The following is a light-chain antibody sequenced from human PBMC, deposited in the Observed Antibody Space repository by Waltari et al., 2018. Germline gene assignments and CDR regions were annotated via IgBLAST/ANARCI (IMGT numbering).Light chain of an antibody. CDR1: QSISGW. Sequence: DIQMTQSPSTLSASVGDRVTIICRASQSISGWLAWYQKKPGKAPKLLIYQASTLQGGVPSRFSGSGSVTEFTLIISSLQPDDFATYYCQQYYSYPYTFGQGTKLEFK. CDR2: QAS. V-gene: IGKV1-5*02. J-gene: IGKJ2*01. CDR3: QQYYSYPYT.